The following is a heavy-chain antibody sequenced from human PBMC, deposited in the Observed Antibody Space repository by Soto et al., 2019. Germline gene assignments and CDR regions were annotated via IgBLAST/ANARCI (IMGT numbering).Heavy chain of an antibody. CDR1: GFTFSSYA. CDR3: ARDWASSSWSTGFDY. CDR2: ISYDGSNK. J-gene: IGHJ4*02. V-gene: IGHV3-30-3*01. D-gene: IGHD6-13*01. Sequence: TGGSLRLSCAASGFTFSSYAMHWVRQAPGKGLEWVAVISYDGSNKYYADSVKGRFTISRDNSKNTLYLQMNSLRAEDTAVYYCARDWASSSWSTGFDYWGQGTLVTVSS.